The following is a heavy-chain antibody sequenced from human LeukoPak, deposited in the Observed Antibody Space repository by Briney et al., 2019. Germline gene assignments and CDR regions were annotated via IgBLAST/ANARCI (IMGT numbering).Heavy chain of an antibody. V-gene: IGHV4-39*07. CDR2: IYHSGST. CDR3: ARVRVGITMVRGVIITEWYFDL. CDR1: GGSISSSSYY. D-gene: IGHD3-10*01. J-gene: IGHJ2*01. Sequence: PSETLSLTCTVSGGSISSSSYYWGWIRQPPGKGLEWIGSIYHSGSTYYNPSLKSRVTISVDTSKNQFSLKLSTVTAADTAVYYCARVRVGITMVRGVIITEWYFDLWGRGTLVTVSS.